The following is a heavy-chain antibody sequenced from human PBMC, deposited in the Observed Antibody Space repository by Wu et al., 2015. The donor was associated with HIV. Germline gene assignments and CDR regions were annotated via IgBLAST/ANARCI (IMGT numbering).Heavy chain of an antibody. CDR2: MNPNSGKT. Sequence: QVQLVQSGAEEKKPGASVKVSCKASGYTFTSYDINWVRQATGQGLEWMGWMNPNSGKTGSAQKFQGRVTMTTDTSTNTAYMELRSLRSDDTAIYYCARVGCSSISCWYYFDYWGQGTLVTVSS. V-gene: IGHV1-8*01. CDR1: GYTFTSYD. J-gene: IGHJ4*02. CDR3: ARVGCSSISCWYYFDY. D-gene: IGHD2-2*01.